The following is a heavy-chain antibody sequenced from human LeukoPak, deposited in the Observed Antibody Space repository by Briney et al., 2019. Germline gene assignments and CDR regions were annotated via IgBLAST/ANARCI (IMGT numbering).Heavy chain of an antibody. V-gene: IGHV3-48*03. Sequence: GGSLRLSCAASGFTFSSYEMNWVRQAPGKGLEWVSYISSSGSTIYYADSVKGRFTISRDNAKNSLYLQMNSLRAEDTAVYYCARDYTGGWNDYWGQGTLVIVSS. CDR3: ARDYTGGWNDY. CDR2: ISSSGSTI. J-gene: IGHJ4*02. CDR1: GFTFSSYE. D-gene: IGHD7-27*01.